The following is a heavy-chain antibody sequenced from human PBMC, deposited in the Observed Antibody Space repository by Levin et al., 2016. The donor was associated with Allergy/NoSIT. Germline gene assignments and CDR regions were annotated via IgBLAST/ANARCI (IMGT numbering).Heavy chain of an antibody. J-gene: IGHJ4*02. D-gene: IGHD3-16*02. CDR2: ISYDGSNK. CDR3: AKERANTGYPGY. V-gene: IGHV3-30*18. CDR1: GFTFSSYG. Sequence: GESLKISCAASGFTFSSYGMHWVRQAPGKGLEWVAVISYDGSNKYYADSVKGRFTISRDNSKNTLYLQMNSLRAEDTAVYYCAKERANTGYPGYWGQGTLVTVSS.